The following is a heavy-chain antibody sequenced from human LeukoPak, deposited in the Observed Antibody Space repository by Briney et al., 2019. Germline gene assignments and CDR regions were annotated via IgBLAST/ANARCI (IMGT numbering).Heavy chain of an antibody. CDR3: ARLPLTAVYSSYYFDY. CDR2: IYPGDSDT. CDR1: GYSFTSYW. D-gene: IGHD2-15*01. J-gene: IGHJ4*02. Sequence: GESLKISCKGSGYSFTSYWIGWVRQMPGKGLEWMGIIYPGDSDTRYIPSFQGQVTISADKSISTAYLQWSSLKASDTAMYYCARLPLTAVYSSYYFDYWGQGTLVTVSS. V-gene: IGHV5-51*01.